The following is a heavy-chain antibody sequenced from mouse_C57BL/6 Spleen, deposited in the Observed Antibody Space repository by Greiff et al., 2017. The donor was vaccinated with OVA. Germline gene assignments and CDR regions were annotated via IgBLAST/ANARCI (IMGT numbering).Heavy chain of an antibody. Sequence: EVKLMESGPELVKPGASVKIPCKASGYTFTDYNMDWVKQSHGKSLEWIGDINPNNGGTIYNQKFKGKATLTVDKSSSTAYMELRSLTSEDTAVYYCARRGDGYYVRYAMDYWGQGTSVTVSS. D-gene: IGHD2-3*01. CDR3: ARRGDGYYVRYAMDY. CDR1: GYTFTDYN. V-gene: IGHV1-18*01. J-gene: IGHJ4*01. CDR2: INPNNGGT.